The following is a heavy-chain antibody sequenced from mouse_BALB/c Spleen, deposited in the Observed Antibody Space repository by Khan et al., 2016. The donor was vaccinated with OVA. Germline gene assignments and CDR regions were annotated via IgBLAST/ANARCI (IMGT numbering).Heavy chain of an antibody. J-gene: IGHJ4*01. CDR3: AREAPIDYYGYGTMDY. Sequence: QVQLKESGPGLVAPSQSLSITCTVSGFSLTSYGVHWVRQPPGKGLEWLGVIWAGGSTNYNSALMSRLSISKDNSKSQVFLKMNSLQTDDTAIYYLAREAPIDYYGYGTMDYWGQGTSVTVSS. CDR2: IWAGGST. D-gene: IGHD1-2*01. CDR1: GFSLTSYG. V-gene: IGHV2-9*02.